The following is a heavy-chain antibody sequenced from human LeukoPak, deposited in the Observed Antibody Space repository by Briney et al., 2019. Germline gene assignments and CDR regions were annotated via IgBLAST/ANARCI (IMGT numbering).Heavy chain of an antibody. CDR2: ISDSGGST. J-gene: IGHJ6*02. D-gene: IGHD1-14*01. CDR3: TLTSYYYYGMDV. CDR1: GITLSNYG. Sequence: PGGSLRLSCAVSGITLSNYGMSWVRQAPGKGLEWVAGISDSGGSTYYADSVKGRFTISRDNSKNTLYLQMNSLRAEDTAVYYCTLTSYYYYGMDVWGQGTTVTVSS. V-gene: IGHV3-23*01.